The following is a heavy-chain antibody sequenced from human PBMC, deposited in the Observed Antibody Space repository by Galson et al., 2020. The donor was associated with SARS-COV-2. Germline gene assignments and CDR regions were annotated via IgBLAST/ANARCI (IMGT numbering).Heavy chain of an antibody. Sequence: ASVKVSCKASGYRFTNYYIHWVRQAPGQGFEWMGTIDPSGGSTRFSQKFQGRVSMTRDTSRDTVYMELYSLRFDDTAVYYCARDRGADGYIQYKFDNWGQGTLVTVSS. V-gene: IGHV1-46*01. CDR1: GYRFTNYY. J-gene: IGHJ4*02. CDR3: ARDRGADGYIQYKFDN. D-gene: IGHD5-12*01. CDR2: IDPSGGST.